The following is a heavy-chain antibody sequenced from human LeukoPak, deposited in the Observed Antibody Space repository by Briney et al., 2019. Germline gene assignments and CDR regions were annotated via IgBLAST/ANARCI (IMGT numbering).Heavy chain of an antibody. V-gene: IGHV1-2*02. CDR1: GYTFTSYD. D-gene: IGHD3-16*02. J-gene: IGHJ4*02. CDR2: INPSSGAT. CDR3: ARGGQIYDYVWGSYLEY. Sequence: ASVKVSCKASGYTFTSYDINWVRQATGQGLEWMGWINPSSGATNSAQKFLGRVTMTRDTSMSTVYMELSRLTSDDTAVYYCARGGQIYDYVWGSYLEYWGQGTLVTVSS.